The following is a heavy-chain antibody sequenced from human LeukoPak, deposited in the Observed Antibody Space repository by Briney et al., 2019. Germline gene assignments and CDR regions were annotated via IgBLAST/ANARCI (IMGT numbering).Heavy chain of an antibody. CDR3: AKDPIFSGSYGVFDS. Sequence: GGSLRLSCAASGFTFSSCAMSWVRRAPGKGLEWVSTIIDSGNSVYYADSVEGRFTISRDNSKDTLYLQMNSLRAGDTAVYYCAKDPIFSGSYGVFDSWGQGTLVTISS. D-gene: IGHD1-26*01. CDR2: IIDSGNSV. CDR1: GFTFSSCA. J-gene: IGHJ4*02. V-gene: IGHV3-23*01.